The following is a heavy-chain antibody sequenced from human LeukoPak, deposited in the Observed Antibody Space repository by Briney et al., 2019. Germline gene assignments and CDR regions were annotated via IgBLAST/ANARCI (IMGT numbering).Heavy chain of an antibody. Sequence: GGSLRLSCAASGLTFDDYAMLWVRHAPGKGLEWVSGISWNRDSIDYADSVKGRFTISRDNAKNSLYLQMNSLRAEDTALYYCAKDIIPDYYGSGSQWGNYLDYWGQGTLVTVSS. J-gene: IGHJ4*02. D-gene: IGHD3-10*01. CDR2: ISWNRDSI. CDR3: AKDIIPDYYGSGSQWGNYLDY. CDR1: GLTFDDYA. V-gene: IGHV3-9*01.